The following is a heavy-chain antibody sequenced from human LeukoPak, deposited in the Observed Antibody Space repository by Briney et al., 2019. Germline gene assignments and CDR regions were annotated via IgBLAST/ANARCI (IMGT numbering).Heavy chain of an antibody. V-gene: IGHV3-23*01. J-gene: IGHJ4*02. CDR3: AKVADYYGSGSYLDYFDY. Sequence: GGSLRLSCAASGFTFSSYAMSWVRQAPGKGLEWVSAISGSGGSTYYADSVKGRFTISRDNSKNTLYLQMNSLRAEDTAVYYCAKVADYYGSGSYLDYFDYWGQGTLVTVSS. CDR1: GFTFSSYA. D-gene: IGHD3-10*01. CDR2: ISGSGGST.